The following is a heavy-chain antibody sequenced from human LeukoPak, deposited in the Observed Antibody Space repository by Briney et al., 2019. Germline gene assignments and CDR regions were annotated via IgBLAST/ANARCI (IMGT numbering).Heavy chain of an antibody. CDR1: GFTFSSYA. V-gene: IGHV3-23*01. J-gene: IGHJ6*02. CDR2: ISGSGGST. D-gene: IGHD6-19*01. Sequence: PGGSLRLSCAASGFTFSSYAMSWVRQAPGKGLEWVSAISGSGGSTYYADSVKGRSTISRDNSKNTLYLQMNSLRAEDTAVYYCAKYIAVAGPAYYYYYYGMDVWGQGTTVTVPS. CDR3: AKYIAVAGPAYYYYYYGMDV.